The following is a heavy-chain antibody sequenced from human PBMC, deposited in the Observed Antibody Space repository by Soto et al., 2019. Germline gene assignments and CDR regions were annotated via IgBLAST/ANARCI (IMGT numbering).Heavy chain of an antibody. V-gene: IGHV3-53*01. D-gene: IGHD3-10*01. CDR1: GFTVGNNY. CDR3: SKDVRGSGSHYNSFGY. J-gene: IGHJ4*02. Sequence: EVQLVESGGGLIQPGGSLKLSCAASGFTVGNNYMSWVRQAPGKGLEWVSLIYSTGTTKYADSVKGRFTVSRDNAKNAVYLQMMSLRAEDTAVYYCSKDVRGSGSHYNSFGYWGQGTLVTVSS. CDR2: IYSTGTT.